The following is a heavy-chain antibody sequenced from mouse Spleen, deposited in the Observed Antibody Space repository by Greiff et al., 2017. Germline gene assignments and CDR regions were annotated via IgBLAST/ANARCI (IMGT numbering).Heavy chain of an antibody. CDR1: GFTFSSYA. CDR3: ARSHYYGSSHYYAMDY. D-gene: IGHD1-1*01. Sequence: DVKLVESGGGLVKPGGSLKLSCAASGFTFSSYAMSWVRQTPEKRLEWVATISDGGSYTYYPDNVKGRFTISRDNAKNNLYLQMSHLKSEDTAMYYCARSHYYGSSHYYAMDYWGQGTSVTVSS. J-gene: IGHJ4*01. CDR2: ISDGGSYT. V-gene: IGHV5-4*03.